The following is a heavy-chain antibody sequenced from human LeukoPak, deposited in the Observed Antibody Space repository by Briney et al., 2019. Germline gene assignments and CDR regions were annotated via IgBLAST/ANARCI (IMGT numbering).Heavy chain of an antibody. CDR1: GYTFTSYD. CDR2: MNPNSGNT. CDR3: ARGVRGYYDSSGYYFNDAFDI. Sequence: ASVKVSCKASGYTFTSYDINWVRQATGKGLEWMGWMNPNSGNTGYAQKFQGRVTMTRNTSISTAYMELSSLISEDTAVYYCARGVRGYYDSSGYYFNDAFDIWGQGTMVTVSS. V-gene: IGHV1-8*01. D-gene: IGHD3-22*01. J-gene: IGHJ3*02.